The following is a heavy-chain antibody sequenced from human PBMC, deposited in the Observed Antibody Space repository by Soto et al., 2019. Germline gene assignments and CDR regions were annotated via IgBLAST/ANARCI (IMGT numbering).Heavy chain of an antibody. D-gene: IGHD1-7*01. CDR2: INSDGSNT. Sequence: PGGSLRLSCAASGFTFSGYWMHWVRQGPGKGLVWVSRINSDGSNTNYADSVKGRFTISIDNVKNTVHLQMNSLRAEDTAVYYCVRDLPTVLELFDFWGQGTVVTVSS. V-gene: IGHV3-74*01. CDR3: VRDLPTVLELFDF. CDR1: GFTFSGYW. J-gene: IGHJ4*02.